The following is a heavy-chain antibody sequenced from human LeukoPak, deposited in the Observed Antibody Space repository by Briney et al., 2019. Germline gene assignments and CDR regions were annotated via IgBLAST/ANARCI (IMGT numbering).Heavy chain of an antibody. CDR2: IYTSGST. D-gene: IGHD3-10*01. Sequence: SETLSLTCTVSGGSISSGSYYWSWIRQPAGKGLEWIGRIYTSGSTNYNPSLKSRVTISVDTSKNQFSLKLSTVTAADTAVYYCARDTRPRFEDSGWRLNWFDPWGQGTLVTVSS. CDR1: GGSISSGSYY. CDR3: ARDTRPRFEDSGWRLNWFDP. V-gene: IGHV4-61*02. J-gene: IGHJ5*02.